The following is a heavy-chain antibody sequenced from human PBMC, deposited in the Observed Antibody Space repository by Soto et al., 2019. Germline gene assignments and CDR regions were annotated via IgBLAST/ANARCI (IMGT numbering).Heavy chain of an antibody. CDR1: GLSFRSYW. CDR2: IRQDGGEK. Sequence: EVQLVESGGGLVQPGGSLRLSCVVSGLSFRSYWMSWVRQAPGKRLEWVANIRQDGGEKYYLDSVKGRFTISRDNGQSSLYLQMNSLTVEDTAVYYCAIAYNWGQGTLVTVSS. V-gene: IGHV3-7*03. CDR3: AIAYN. J-gene: IGHJ4*02.